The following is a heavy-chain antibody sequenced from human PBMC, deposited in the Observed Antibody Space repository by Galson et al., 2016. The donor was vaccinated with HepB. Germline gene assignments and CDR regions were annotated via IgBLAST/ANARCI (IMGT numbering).Heavy chain of an antibody. CDR2: INHSGST. D-gene: IGHD1-26*01. V-gene: IGHV4-34*01. CDR3: ARGSNSFGSGRYIAFEI. Sequence: ETLSLTCAVYGGSFSGYYWSWIRQPPGKGLEWIGEINHSGSTNYNPSLKSRVTIPIDTSKKHSSLKMSSVTAADTAVYYWARGSNSFGSGRYIAFEIWGQGTMVTVSS. CDR1: GGSFSGYY. J-gene: IGHJ3*02.